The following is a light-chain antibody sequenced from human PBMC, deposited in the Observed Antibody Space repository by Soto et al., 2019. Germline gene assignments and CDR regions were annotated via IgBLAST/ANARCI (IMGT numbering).Light chain of an antibody. CDR3: QQYYSYPPLT. CDR2: AAS. V-gene: IGKV1-8*01. Sequence: AIRMTQSPSSFSASTGDRVTITCRASQGSSSYLAWYQQKPGKAPKLLIDAASTLQSGVPSRFSGIGSGTDFTLTISCLQSEDFATYYGQQYYSYPPLTFGGGTKVEI. J-gene: IGKJ4*01. CDR1: QGSSSY.